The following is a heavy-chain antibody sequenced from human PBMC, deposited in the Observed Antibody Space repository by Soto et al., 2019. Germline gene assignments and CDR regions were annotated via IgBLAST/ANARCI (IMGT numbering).Heavy chain of an antibody. CDR1: GYTLTELS. CDR2: FDPEDGET. D-gene: IGHD1-26*01. J-gene: IGHJ1*01. CDR3: ATSSPIGGSYPEYFQH. Sequence: ASVKVSWKVSGYTLTELSMHWVRQAPGKGLEWMGGFDPEDGETIYAQKFQGRVTMTEDTSTDTAYMELSSLRSEDTAVYYCATSSPIGGSYPEYFQHWGQGTLVTVSS. V-gene: IGHV1-24*01.